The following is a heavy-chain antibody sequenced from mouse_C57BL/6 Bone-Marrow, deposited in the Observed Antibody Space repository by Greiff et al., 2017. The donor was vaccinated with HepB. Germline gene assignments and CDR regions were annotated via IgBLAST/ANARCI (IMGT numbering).Heavy chain of an antibody. D-gene: IGHD1-1*02. CDR1: GFNIKDYY. Sequence: EVQLQQSGAELVKPGASVKLSCTASGFNIKDYYMHWVKQRTEQGLEWIGRIDPEDGETKYAPKFQGKATITADTSSNTAYLQLSSLTSEDAAVYYCAIWDNLRPYYYAMDYCGQGTSVTVSS. J-gene: IGHJ4*01. V-gene: IGHV14-2*01. CDR3: AIWDNLRPYYYAMDY. CDR2: IDPEDGET.